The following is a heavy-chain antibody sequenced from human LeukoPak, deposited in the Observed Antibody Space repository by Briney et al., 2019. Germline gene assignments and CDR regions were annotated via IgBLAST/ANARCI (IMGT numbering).Heavy chain of an antibody. D-gene: IGHD3-22*01. CDR3: AKSYDSSGYYLVFGS. Sequence: SETLSLTCTVSGGSISTYYWSWIWQPPGKGLEWIGYIYYSGTTNYNPSLKSRVTMSVDTSKNQFSLKLRSVTAADTAVYYCAKSYDSSGYYLVFGSWGQGTLVTVSS. CDR2: IYYSGTT. CDR1: GGSISTYY. J-gene: IGHJ4*02. V-gene: IGHV4-59*08.